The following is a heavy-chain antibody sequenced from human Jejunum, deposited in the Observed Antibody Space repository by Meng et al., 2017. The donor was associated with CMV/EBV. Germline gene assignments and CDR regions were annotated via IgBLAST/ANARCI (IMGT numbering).Heavy chain of an antibody. D-gene: IGHD3-10*01. J-gene: IGHJ4*02. Sequence: SGSAFASSTMSWVRQAPGKGLEWVSCISGSGSFITYADSVKGRFTVSRDNDKNLVYLEMNNLSGDDTAVYYCARELYGSGGLDFWGQGTLVTVSS. V-gene: IGHV3-21*06. CDR1: GSAFASST. CDR2: ISGSGSFI. CDR3: ARELYGSGGLDF.